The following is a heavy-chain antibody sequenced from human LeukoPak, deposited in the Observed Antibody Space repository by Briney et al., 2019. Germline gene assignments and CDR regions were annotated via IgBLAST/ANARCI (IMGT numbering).Heavy chain of an antibody. CDR3: ARETAVAGTSYGMDV. J-gene: IGHJ6*02. CDR2: INPSGGST. CDR1: GYTFTSYY. Sequence: ASVKGSCKASGYTFTSYYMHWMRQAPGQGLEWMGIINPSGGSTSYAQKFQGRVTMTRDTSTSTVYMELSSLRSEDTAVYYCARETAVAGTSYGMDVWGQGTTVTVSS. V-gene: IGHV1-46*01. D-gene: IGHD6-19*01.